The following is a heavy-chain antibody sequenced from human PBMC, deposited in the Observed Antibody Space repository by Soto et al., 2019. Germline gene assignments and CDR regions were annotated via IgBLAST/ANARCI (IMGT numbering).Heavy chain of an antibody. V-gene: IGHV4-30-4*01. Sequence: PSETLSLTCTVSGDSISSGDYYWSWIRQPPGKGLEWIGYIHYSGSTYYNPSLKSRLTISVDTSKNQFSLKLSSVTAADTAVYYCARVLRYFDWLATEEDAFDIWGQGTMVTVSS. CDR1: GDSISSGDYY. CDR2: IHYSGST. D-gene: IGHD3-9*01. J-gene: IGHJ3*02. CDR3: ARVLRYFDWLATEEDAFDI.